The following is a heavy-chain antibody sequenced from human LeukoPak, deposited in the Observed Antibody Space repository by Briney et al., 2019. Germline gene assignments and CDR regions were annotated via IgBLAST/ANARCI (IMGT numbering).Heavy chain of an antibody. J-gene: IGHJ6*02. V-gene: IGHV4-61*08. D-gene: IGHD4-17*01. CDR2: ITYSGSP. CDR3: ARGLAVKEYYYGMDV. CDR1: GGSVNSGGYS. Sequence: SETLSLTCTVSGGSVNSGGYSWSWIRQPPGKGLEWIGYITYSGSPNYSPSLKSRVTISVDTSENQFSLKLSSVTAADTAVYYCARGLAVKEYYYGMDVWGQGTTVTVSS.